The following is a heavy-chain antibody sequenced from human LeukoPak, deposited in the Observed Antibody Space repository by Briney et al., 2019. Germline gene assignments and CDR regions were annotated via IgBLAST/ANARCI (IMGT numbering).Heavy chain of an antibody. Sequence: PGRSLRLSCAASGFTFSSYAMHWVRQAPGKGLEWVAVISYDGSNKYYADSVKGRFTISRDNSKNTLYLQMNSLRAEDTAVYYCARDYDISTGPGYYYYYGTDVWGQGTTVTVSS. CDR2: ISYDGSNK. J-gene: IGHJ6*02. D-gene: IGHD3-9*01. V-gene: IGHV3-30-3*01. CDR3: ARDYDISTGPGYYYYYGTDV. CDR1: GFTFSSYA.